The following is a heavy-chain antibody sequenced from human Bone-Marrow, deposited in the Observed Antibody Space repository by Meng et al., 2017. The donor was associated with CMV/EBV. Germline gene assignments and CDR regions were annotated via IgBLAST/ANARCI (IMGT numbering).Heavy chain of an antibody. V-gene: IGHV3-30*02. CDR2: IRYDGSNK. CDR1: EFTFSSYA. CDR3: AKDYGRYSYAFDI. J-gene: IGHJ3*02. Sequence: GESLKISCAASEFTFSSYAMHWVRQAPGKGLEWVAYIRYDGSNKYHADSVKCRFTISRDNFKNTLFLQMNSLRAEDTAVYYCAKDYGRYSYAFDIWGQGTMVTVS. D-gene: IGHD3-10*01.